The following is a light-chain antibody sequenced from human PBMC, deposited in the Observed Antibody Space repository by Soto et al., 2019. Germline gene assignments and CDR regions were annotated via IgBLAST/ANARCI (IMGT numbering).Light chain of an antibody. CDR2: GAS. V-gene: IGKV3-20*01. CDR1: QSVSSSY. CDR3: QQDGSSPLT. J-gene: IGKJ4*01. Sequence: EIVLTQSPGTLSLSPEERATLSCRARQSVSSSYLAWYQQNPGQAPRLLIYGASSRATGIPDRFSGSGSGTDFTLTISRLEPEEFAVYYWQQDGSSPLTFGGGTKVEIK.